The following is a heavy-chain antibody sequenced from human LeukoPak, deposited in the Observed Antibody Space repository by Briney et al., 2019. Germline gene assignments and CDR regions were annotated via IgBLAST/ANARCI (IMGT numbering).Heavy chain of an antibody. CDR2: INHSGST. CDR3: ARAARPPLKRDGYSYGYRPQFGTRWYMDV. D-gene: IGHD5-18*01. CDR1: GGSFSGYY. V-gene: IGHV4-34*01. J-gene: IGHJ6*03. Sequence: PSETLSLTCAVYGGSFSGYYWSWIRQPPGKGLEWIGEINHSGSTNYNPSLKSRVTISVDTSKNQFSLKLSSVTAADTAFYYCARAARPPLKRDGYSYGYRPQFGTRWYMDVWGKGTTVTVSS.